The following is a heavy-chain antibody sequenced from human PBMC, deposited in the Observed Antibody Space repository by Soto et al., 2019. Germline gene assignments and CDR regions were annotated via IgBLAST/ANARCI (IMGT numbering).Heavy chain of an antibody. Sequence: SETLSLTCTVSGGSISSYYWSWIRQPPGKGLEWIGYIYYSGSTNYNPSLKSRVTISVDTSKNQFSLKLSSVTAADTAVYYCARHYYPNAPAFDYWGQGTLVTVSS. D-gene: IGHD3-10*01. CDR2: IYYSGST. J-gene: IGHJ4*02. V-gene: IGHV4-59*08. CDR1: GGSISSYY. CDR3: ARHYYPNAPAFDY.